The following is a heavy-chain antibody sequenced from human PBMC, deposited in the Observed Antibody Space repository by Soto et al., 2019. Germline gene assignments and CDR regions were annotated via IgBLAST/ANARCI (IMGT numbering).Heavy chain of an antibody. D-gene: IGHD3-16*02. Sequence: QVQLVQSGAEVKKPGSSVKVSCTASGGTFSSYAISWVRQAHGQGLELMGGIIPIFGTANYAQKFQGRVTITADESTSTAYMELSRLRSEDTAVYYCARGGYYDYVWGSYRYPYYYYYGMDVWGQGTTVTVSS. CDR1: GGTFSSYA. CDR2: IIPIFGTA. V-gene: IGHV1-69*01. J-gene: IGHJ6*02. CDR3: ARGGYYDYVWGSYRYPYYYYYGMDV.